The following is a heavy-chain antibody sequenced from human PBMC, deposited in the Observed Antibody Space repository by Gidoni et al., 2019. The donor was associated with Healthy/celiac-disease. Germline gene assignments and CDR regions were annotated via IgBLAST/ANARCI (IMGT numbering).Heavy chain of an antibody. CDR1: GFTFSSYA. J-gene: IGHJ4*02. CDR2: ISYDGSNK. Sequence: QVQLVESGGGVVQPGRSLRLSCAASGFTFSSYAMHWVRQAPGKGLEWVAVISYDGSNKYYADSVKGRFTISRDNSKNTLYLQMNSLRAEDTAVYYCASDDCSGGSCPFDYWGQGTLVTVSS. CDR3: ASDDCSGGSCPFDY. V-gene: IGHV3-30-3*01. D-gene: IGHD2-15*01.